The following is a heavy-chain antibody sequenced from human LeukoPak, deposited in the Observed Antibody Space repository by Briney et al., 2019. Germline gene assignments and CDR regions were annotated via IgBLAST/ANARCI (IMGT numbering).Heavy chain of an antibody. CDR3: TATMVRGVNSFYYFDY. CDR2: IKSKTDGGTT. D-gene: IGHD3-10*01. V-gene: IGHV3-15*01. Sequence: AGGSLRLSCAASGFTFSNAWMSWVRQAPGKGLEWVGRIKSKTDGGTTDYAAPVKGRFTISRDDSKNTLYLQMNSLKTEDTALYYCTATMVRGVNSFYYFDYWGQGTLVTVSS. CDR1: GFTFSNAW. J-gene: IGHJ4*02.